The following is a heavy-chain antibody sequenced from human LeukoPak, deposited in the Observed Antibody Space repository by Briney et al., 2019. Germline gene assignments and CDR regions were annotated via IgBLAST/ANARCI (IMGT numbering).Heavy chain of an antibody. D-gene: IGHD5-12*01. Sequence: GGSLRLSCEASGFTFSNNWMTWVRQAPGKGLEWVANIKQDGTKTYYVDSVKGRFTISRDNAKNSVYLQMDSLRAEDTAVYYCAKCGNSGCHLIDYWGQGTLVTVSS. CDR2: IKQDGTKT. V-gene: IGHV3-7*05. J-gene: IGHJ4*02. CDR3: AKCGNSGCHLIDY. CDR1: GFTFSNNW.